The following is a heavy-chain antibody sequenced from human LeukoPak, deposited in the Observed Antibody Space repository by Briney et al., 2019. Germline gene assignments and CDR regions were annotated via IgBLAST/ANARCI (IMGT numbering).Heavy chain of an antibody. CDR2: ISAYKANT. Sequence: ASVKVSCKASGYTFSNYGISWVRQAPGQGLEWMGWISAYKANTNYVQKFQGRVTMTTDTSTTTAYMELSSLRSEDTAVYYCARVGIAAAGGYNWFDPWGQGTLVTVSS. CDR1: GYTFSNYG. J-gene: IGHJ5*02. D-gene: IGHD6-13*01. CDR3: ARVGIAAAGGYNWFDP. V-gene: IGHV1-18*01.